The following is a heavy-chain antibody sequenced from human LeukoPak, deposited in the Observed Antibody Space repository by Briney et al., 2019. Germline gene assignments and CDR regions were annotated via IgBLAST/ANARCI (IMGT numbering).Heavy chain of an antibody. D-gene: IGHD6-19*01. CDR2: ISGSGGST. J-gene: IGHJ4*02. CDR1: GFTFSSYA. V-gene: IGHV3-23*01. Sequence: GGSLGLSCAASGFTFSSYAMSWVRQAPGKGLEWVSAISGSGGSTYYADSVKGRFTISRDNSKNTLYLQMNSLRAEDTAVYYCAKDTPGYSSGWYSVGSGYWGQGTLVTVSS. CDR3: AKDTPGYSSGWYSVGSGY.